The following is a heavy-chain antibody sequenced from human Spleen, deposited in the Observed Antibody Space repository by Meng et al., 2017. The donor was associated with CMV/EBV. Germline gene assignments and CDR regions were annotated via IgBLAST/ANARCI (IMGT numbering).Heavy chain of an antibody. CDR2: VNPHSGDT. D-gene: IGHD4/OR15-4a*01. CDR1: GYTFTGYY. J-gene: IGHJ4*02. V-gene: IGHV1-2*02. CDR3: ARGAAYGGVDS. Sequence: ASVQVSCKASGYTFTGYYIHWARQAPGQGLEWMGWVNPHSGDTNYAQRFQGRVTMTRDTSKNQFSLKLSSVTAADTAVYYCARGAAYGGVDSWGQGTLVTVSS.